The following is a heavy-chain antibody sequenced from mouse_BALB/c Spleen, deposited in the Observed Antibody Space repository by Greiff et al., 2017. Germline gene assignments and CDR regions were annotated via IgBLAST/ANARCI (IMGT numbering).Heavy chain of an antibody. CDR1: GFNIKDYY. CDR2: IDPENGDT. J-gene: IGHJ3*01. Sequence: EVQLQQPGAELVRSGASVKLSCTASGFNIKDYYMHWVKQRPEQGLEWIGWIDPENGDTEYAPKFQGKATMTADTSSNTAYLQLSSLTSEDTAVYYCNANYGSREAWFAYWGQGTLVTVSA. V-gene: IGHV14-4*02. CDR3: NANYGSREAWFAY. D-gene: IGHD1-1*01.